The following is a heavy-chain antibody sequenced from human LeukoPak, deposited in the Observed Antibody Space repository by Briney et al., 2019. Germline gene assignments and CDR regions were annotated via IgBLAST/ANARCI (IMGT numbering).Heavy chain of an antibody. CDR2: INYSGST. CDR1: GVSISSSSYY. CDR3: ARHAEADTTSCPLDY. J-gene: IGHJ4*02. V-gene: IGHV4-39*01. Sequence: KPSETLSLTCTGSGVSISSSSYYWGWIRQPPGKGLEWIGSINYSGSTYHNPSLKSRVTISVDTSKNQFSLKVSSVTAADTAAYYCARHAEADTTSCPLDYWGQGTLVTVSS. D-gene: IGHD2-2*01.